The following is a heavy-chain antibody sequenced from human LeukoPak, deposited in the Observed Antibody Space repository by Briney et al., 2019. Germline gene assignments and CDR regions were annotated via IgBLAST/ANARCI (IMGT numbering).Heavy chain of an antibody. Sequence: PSQTLSLTCAVSGDSVTSGGYFWTWIRQHPGKGLEWIGYVSNSGTTSYNPSLTSRVSISLDTSNNHFSLRLGSVTAADTAVYYCARDVVVTSSPDAFDTWGQGTMVTVSS. J-gene: IGHJ3*02. CDR1: GDSVTSGGYF. V-gene: IGHV4-31*11. D-gene: IGHD2-21*02. CDR3: ARDVVVTSSPDAFDT. CDR2: VSNSGTT.